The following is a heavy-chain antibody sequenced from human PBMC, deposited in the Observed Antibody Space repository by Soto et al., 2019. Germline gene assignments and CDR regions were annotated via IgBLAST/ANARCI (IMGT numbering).Heavy chain of an antibody. J-gene: IGHJ6*03. D-gene: IGHD6-6*01. CDR3: AKVVCIATLECYYYYMDV. CDR2: ISGSGGST. Sequence: PGGALRLSCAASGFTFSSYAMSWVRQAPGKGLEWVSAISGSGGSTYYADSVKGRFTISRDNSKNTLYLQMNSLRAEDTAVYYCAKVVCIATLECYYYYMDVWGKGTTVTVSS. CDR1: GFTFSSYA. V-gene: IGHV3-23*01.